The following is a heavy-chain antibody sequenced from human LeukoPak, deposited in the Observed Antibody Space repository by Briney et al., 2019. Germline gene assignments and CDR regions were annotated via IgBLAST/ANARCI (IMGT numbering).Heavy chain of an antibody. V-gene: IGHV3-49*03. CDR1: GFNFGSYW. CDR3: SRGSGWLSVY. J-gene: IGHJ4*02. Sequence: GGSLRLSCAASGFNFGSYWMSWFRQAPGKGLEWIGFISGGTTEYAASVKGRFTISRDDSTSIAYLQMNSLTTEDTAVYYCSRGSGWLSVYWGQGTLVTVSS. CDR2: ISGGTT. D-gene: IGHD6-19*01.